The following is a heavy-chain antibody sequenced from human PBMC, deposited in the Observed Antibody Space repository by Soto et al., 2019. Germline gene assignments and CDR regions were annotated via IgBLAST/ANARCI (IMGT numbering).Heavy chain of an antibody. J-gene: IGHJ4*02. D-gene: IGHD6-13*01. Sequence: PGGSLRLSCEASGFTFSSYGMHWVRQAPGKGLEWVAVISYNGSNKYYADSVKGRFTISRDNSKNTLYLQMNSLRAEETAVYYCARDRAPWYSSSWYYFDYWGQGTLVTVSS. CDR2: ISYNGSNK. CDR1: GFTFSSYG. V-gene: IGHV3-30*03. CDR3: ARDRAPWYSSSWYYFDY.